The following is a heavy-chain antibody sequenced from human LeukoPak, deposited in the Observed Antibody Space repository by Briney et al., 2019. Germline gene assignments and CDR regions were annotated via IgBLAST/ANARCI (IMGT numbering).Heavy chain of an antibody. Sequence: GGSLRLSCAASGFTFSDCAMHWVRQASGKGLEWVGRIRSKSDNYATTYAASVKGRFTISRDDSKNTAYLQLNSLTSEDTAVYYSTRPTGDSGWPFDPWGQGTLVTVSS. D-gene: IGHD6-19*01. CDR2: IRSKSDNYAT. CDR1: GFTFSDCA. V-gene: IGHV3-73*01. CDR3: TRPTGDSGWPFDP. J-gene: IGHJ5*02.